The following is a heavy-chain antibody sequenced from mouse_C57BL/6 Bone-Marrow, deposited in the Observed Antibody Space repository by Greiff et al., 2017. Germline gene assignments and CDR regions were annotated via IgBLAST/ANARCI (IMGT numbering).Heavy chain of an antibody. CDR1: GYSITSGYY. V-gene: IGHV3-6*01. J-gene: IGHJ2*01. Sequence: DVHLVESGPGLVKPSQSLSLTCSVTGYSITSGYYWNWIRQFPGNKLEWMGYISYDGSNNYNPSLKNRISITRDTSKNQFFLKLNSVTTEDTATYYCARDDYDFDYWGQGTTLTVSS. CDR2: ISYDGSN. D-gene: IGHD2-4*01. CDR3: ARDDYDFDY.